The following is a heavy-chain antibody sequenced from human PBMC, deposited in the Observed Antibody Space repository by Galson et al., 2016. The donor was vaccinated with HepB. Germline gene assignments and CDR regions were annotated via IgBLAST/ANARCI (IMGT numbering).Heavy chain of an antibody. CDR2: IFAGGDRT. V-gene: IGHV3-23*01. CDR1: GFAFSNYA. Sequence: SLRLSCAASGFAFSNYAMSWVRQAPGKGLEWGSLIFAGGDRTCYADSVRGRFTISRDNSKNTLYLQMSSLRADDSAVYYCAKDGCTSTSCYSYWGQGTLVTVSS. J-gene: IGHJ4*02. D-gene: IGHD2-2*01. CDR3: AKDGCTSTSCYSY.